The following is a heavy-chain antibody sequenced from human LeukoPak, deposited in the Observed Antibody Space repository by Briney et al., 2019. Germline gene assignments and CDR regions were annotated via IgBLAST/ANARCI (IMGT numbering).Heavy chain of an antibody. J-gene: IGHJ4*02. Sequence: SVKVSCKASGGTFSSYAISWVRQAPGQGLEWMGGIIPIFGTANYAQKFQGRVTITTDESTSTAYMELSSLRSEDTAVYYCARARRNGYYFRYFDYWGQGTLVTVSS. CDR3: ARARRNGYYFRYFDY. V-gene: IGHV1-69*05. D-gene: IGHD3-22*01. CDR1: GGTFSSYA. CDR2: IIPIFGTA.